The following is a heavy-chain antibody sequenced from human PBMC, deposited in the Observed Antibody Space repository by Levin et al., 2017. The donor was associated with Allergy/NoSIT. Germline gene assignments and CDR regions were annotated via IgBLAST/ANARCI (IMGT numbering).Heavy chain of an antibody. CDR1: GFTFSSSW. V-gene: IGHV3-74*01. CDR2: ISSDGIST. Sequence: PGGSLRLSCAASGFTFSSSWMHWVRQGPGKGLLWVSRISSDGISTSYADSVKGRFTISRDTAKNTLNLQMNSLRAEDTAVYYCANNWSMDVWGKGTTVTVSS. CDR3: ANNWSMDV. D-gene: IGHD1-20*01. J-gene: IGHJ6*03.